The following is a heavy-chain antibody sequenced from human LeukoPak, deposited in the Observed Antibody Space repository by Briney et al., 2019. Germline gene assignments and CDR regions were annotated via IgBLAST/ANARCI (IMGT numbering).Heavy chain of an antibody. Sequence: PGGSLRLSCAASGFTFSSYGMHWVRQAPGEGLEWVAVISYDGSNKYYADSVKGRFTISRDNSKNTLYLQMNSLRAEDTAVYYCAKVYSGYGHFDYWGQGTLVTVSS. CDR3: AKVYSGYGHFDY. D-gene: IGHD5-12*01. CDR2: ISYDGSNK. J-gene: IGHJ4*02. V-gene: IGHV3-30*18. CDR1: GFTFSSYG.